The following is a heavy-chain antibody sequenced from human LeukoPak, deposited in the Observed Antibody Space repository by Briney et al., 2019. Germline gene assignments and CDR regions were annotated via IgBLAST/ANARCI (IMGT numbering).Heavy chain of an antibody. CDR1: GFTFSDYS. V-gene: IGHV3-48*01. D-gene: IGHD6-13*01. CDR3: ARSRRQLVDY. CDR2: ISPITSTSTI. J-gene: IGHJ4*02. Sequence: GGSLRLSCAASGFTFSDYSMNWVRQAPGKGLEWVSYISPITSTSTIYYADSVKGRFTISRDNAKNSLYLQMNSLRAEDTAIYYCARSRRQLVDYWGQGTLVTVSS.